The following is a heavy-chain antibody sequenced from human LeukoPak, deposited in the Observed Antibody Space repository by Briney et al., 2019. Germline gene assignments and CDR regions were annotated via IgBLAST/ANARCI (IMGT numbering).Heavy chain of an antibody. CDR2: VDPEDGET. J-gene: IGHJ6*04. CDR3: ATKWIAVAGTLLG. CDR1: GYTFTDYY. D-gene: IGHD6-19*01. V-gene: IGHV1-69-2*01. Sequence: ASVKVSCKASGYTFTDYYMHWVQQAPGKGLEWMGRVDPEDGETIYAEKFQGRVTITADTSTDTAYMELSSLRSEDTAVYYCATKWIAVAGTLLGWGKGTTVTVSS.